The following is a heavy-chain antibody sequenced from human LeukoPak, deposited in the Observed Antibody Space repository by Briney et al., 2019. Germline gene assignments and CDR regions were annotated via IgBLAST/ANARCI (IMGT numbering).Heavy chain of an antibody. CDR3: AKTSRIAAAGNWFDP. Sequence: GGSLRLSCAASGFTFSSYAMSWVRQAPGKGLEWVSAISGSGGSTYYADSVKGRFTISRDNSKNTLYLQMNSLRAEDTAIYYCAKTSRIAAAGNWFDPWGQGTLATVSS. J-gene: IGHJ5*02. D-gene: IGHD6-13*01. V-gene: IGHV3-23*01. CDR1: GFTFSSYA. CDR2: ISGSGGST.